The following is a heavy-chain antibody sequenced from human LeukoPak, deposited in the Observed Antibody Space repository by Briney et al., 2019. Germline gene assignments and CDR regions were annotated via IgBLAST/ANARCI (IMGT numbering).Heavy chain of an antibody. Sequence: GGSLRLSCAASGFTFSNYAMSWVRQAPGKGLEWVSAIGTGSSSTYYADSVKGRFTISRDNSKNTVYLQMTNLRAEDTALYYCAKRTYCGSDCYFDFWGQGTLVTVSS. CDR3: AKRTYCGSDCYFDF. CDR2: IGTGSSST. D-gene: IGHD2-21*02. V-gene: IGHV3-23*01. J-gene: IGHJ4*02. CDR1: GFTFSNYA.